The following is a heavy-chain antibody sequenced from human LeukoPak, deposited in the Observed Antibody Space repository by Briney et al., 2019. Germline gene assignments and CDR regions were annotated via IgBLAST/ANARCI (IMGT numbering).Heavy chain of an antibody. CDR3: ATYTHWVAGDV. CDR1: GFTFSDSW. Sequence: GGSLRLSCAASGFTFSDSWMSWVRQAPGKGLEWVDNMNQDGSAKGYVDSVKGRFTISRDNARNSLYLQMSSLRPEDTAVYYCATYTHWVAGDVWGQGTTVTVSS. J-gene: IGHJ6*02. V-gene: IGHV3-7*01. D-gene: IGHD3-16*01. CDR2: MNQDGSAK.